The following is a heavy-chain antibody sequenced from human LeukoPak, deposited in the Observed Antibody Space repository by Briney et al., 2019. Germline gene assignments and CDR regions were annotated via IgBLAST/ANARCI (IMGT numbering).Heavy chain of an antibody. V-gene: IGHV1-69*05. CDR2: IIPIFGTA. Sequence: GSSVKVSCKASGGTFSSYAISWVRQAPGQGREWMGGIIPIFGTANYAQKFQGRVTITTDESTSTAYMELSSLRSEDTAVYYCARVGAARSYYYMDVWGKGTTVTVSS. CDR1: GGTFSSYA. D-gene: IGHD6-6*01. CDR3: ARVGAARSYYYMDV. J-gene: IGHJ6*03.